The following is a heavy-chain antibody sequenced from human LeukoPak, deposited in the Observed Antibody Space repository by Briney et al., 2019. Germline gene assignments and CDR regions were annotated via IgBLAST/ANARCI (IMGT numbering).Heavy chain of an antibody. Sequence: PSETLSLTCTVSGGSISSYYWSWIRQPPGKGLEWIGYIYYSGSTNYNPSLKSRVTISVDTSKNLFSLKLSSVTAADTAVYCCARDFGVAAFDIWGQGTMVTVSS. J-gene: IGHJ3*02. CDR3: ARDFGVAAFDI. V-gene: IGHV4-59*01. D-gene: IGHD3-16*01. CDR2: IYYSGST. CDR1: GGSISSYY.